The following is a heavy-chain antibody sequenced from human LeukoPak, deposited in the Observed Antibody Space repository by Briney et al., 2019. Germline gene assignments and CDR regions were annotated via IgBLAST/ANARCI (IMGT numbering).Heavy chain of an antibody. CDR3: ARDRGDYGGPDY. D-gene: IGHD4-23*01. Sequence: SETLSLTCTVSGGSISSYYWSWIRQPAGKGLEWIGRIYTSGNTNYNPSLKSRVTMSVVTSKNQFSLELSSVTAADTAVYYCARDRGDYGGPDYWGQGTLVTVSS. CDR2: IYTSGNT. CDR1: GGSISSYY. J-gene: IGHJ4*02. V-gene: IGHV4-4*07.